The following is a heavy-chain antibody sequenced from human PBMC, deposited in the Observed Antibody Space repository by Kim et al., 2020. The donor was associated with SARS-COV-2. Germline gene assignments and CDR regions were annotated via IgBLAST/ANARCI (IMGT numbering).Heavy chain of an antibody. CDR2: INPNSGGT. CDR3: ARDTAMVTDLYYYYGMDV. V-gene: IGHV1-2*04. J-gene: IGHJ6*02. Sequence: ASVKVSCKSSGYTFTGYYMHWVRQAPGQGLEWMGWINPNSGGTNYAQKFQGWVTMTRDTSISTAYMELSRLRSDDTAVYYCARDTAMVTDLYYYYGMDVWGQGTTVTVSS. CDR1: GYTFTGYY. D-gene: IGHD5-18*01.